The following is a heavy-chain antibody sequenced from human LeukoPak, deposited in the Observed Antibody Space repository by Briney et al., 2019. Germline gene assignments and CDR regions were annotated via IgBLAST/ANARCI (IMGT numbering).Heavy chain of an antibody. D-gene: IGHD2-15*01. J-gene: IGHJ5*02. CDR2: IRSKAYGGTT. CDR1: GFTFGDYA. CDR3: TSASLLGYCSGGSCYNNWFDP. V-gene: IGHV3-49*03. Sequence: GGPLRLSCTASGFTFGDYAMSWFRQAPGKGLEWVGFIRSKAYGGTTEYAASVKGRFTISRDDSKSIAYLQMNSLKTEDTAVYYCTSASLLGYCSGGSCYNNWFDPWGQGTLVTVSS.